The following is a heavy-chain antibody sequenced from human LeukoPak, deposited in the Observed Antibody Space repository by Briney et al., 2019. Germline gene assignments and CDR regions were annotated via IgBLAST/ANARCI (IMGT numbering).Heavy chain of an antibody. CDR3: ARGRGYGAFGTFGY. CDR1: GGSLDSYY. V-gene: IGHV4-59*01. CDR2: IFYGGIT. J-gene: IGHJ4*02. D-gene: IGHD4-17*01. Sequence: PSGTLCLSCALSGGSLDSYYWSWIRQSPGKGLEWIGYIFYGGITNYTPSLKRRVTMSVDTSKNPFSFNLNCVTAEDTAFYYCARGRGYGAFGTFGYWGQGGLVTVSS.